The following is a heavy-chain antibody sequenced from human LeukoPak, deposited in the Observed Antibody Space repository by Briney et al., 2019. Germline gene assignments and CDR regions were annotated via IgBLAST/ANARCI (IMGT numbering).Heavy chain of an antibody. V-gene: IGHV5-51*01. Sequence: GESLKISCKGSGYSFTGYWIGWVRQMPGKGLEWMGIIYPGDSDTRYSPSFQGQVTFSADKSSSIAYLQWSSLKASDTAIYYCARHARPGGTYYYGMDVWGQGTSVTVSS. D-gene: IGHD3-16*01. J-gene: IGHJ6*02. CDR1: GYSFTGYW. CDR2: IYPGDSDT. CDR3: ARHARPGGTYYYGMDV.